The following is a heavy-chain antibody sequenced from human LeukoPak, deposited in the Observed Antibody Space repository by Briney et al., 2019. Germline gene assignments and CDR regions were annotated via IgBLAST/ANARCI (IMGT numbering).Heavy chain of an antibody. CDR3: ARVNSGYDSGWFDP. J-gene: IGHJ5*02. D-gene: IGHD5-12*01. Sequence: PGGSLRLSCAASGFTFSSYSMNWVRQAPGKGLEWVSSISSSSSSYIYYADSVKGRFTISRDNAKNSLYLQMNSLRAEDTAVYYCARVNSGYDSGWFDPWGQGTLVTVSS. V-gene: IGHV3-21*01. CDR1: GFTFSSYS. CDR2: ISSSSSSYI.